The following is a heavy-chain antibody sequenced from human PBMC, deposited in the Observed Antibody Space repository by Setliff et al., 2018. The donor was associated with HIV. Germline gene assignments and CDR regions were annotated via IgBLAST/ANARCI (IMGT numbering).Heavy chain of an antibody. V-gene: IGHV3-7*01. CDR1: GFTFSSYW. D-gene: IGHD6-19*01. CDR2: IKQDGSEM. Sequence: PGGSLRLSCAASGFTFSSYWMSWVRQAPGKGLEWVANIKQDGSEMYYVDSVTGRFTISRDNAKNSLYLQMNSLRAEDTAVYYCARDPGSGWYVNRYLDYWGQGTLVTAPQ. CDR3: ARDPGSGWYVNRYLDY. J-gene: IGHJ4*02.